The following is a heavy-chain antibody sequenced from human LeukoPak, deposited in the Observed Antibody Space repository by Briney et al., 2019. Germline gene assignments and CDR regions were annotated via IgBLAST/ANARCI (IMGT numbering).Heavy chain of an antibody. CDR3: ARDPGIAAAGTVGYFDY. Sequence: GGSLRLSCAASGFTFSSYWMSWVRQAPGKRLEWVANIKEDGSDIYYVDSVKGRFTISRDNAGNTLYLQMNRLRAEDTAVYYCARDPGIAAAGTVGYFDYWGQGNLVTVSS. J-gene: IGHJ4*02. D-gene: IGHD6-13*01. V-gene: IGHV3-7*01. CDR1: GFTFSSYW. CDR2: IKEDGSDI.